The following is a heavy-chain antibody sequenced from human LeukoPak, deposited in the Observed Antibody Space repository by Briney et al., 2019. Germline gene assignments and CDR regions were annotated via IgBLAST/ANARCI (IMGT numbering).Heavy chain of an antibody. D-gene: IGHD2-15*01. Sequence: GGSVTLSCAASGFTFSSYAMSWVRQAPGKGLEWVSAISGSGGSTYYADSVKGRFTISRDNSKNTLYPQMNSLRAEDTAVYYCAKDLYDIVVVVAAPAFDYWGQGTLLTVPS. CDR3: AKDLYDIVVVVAAPAFDY. J-gene: IGHJ4*02. CDR2: ISGSGGST. CDR1: GFTFSSYA. V-gene: IGHV3-23*01.